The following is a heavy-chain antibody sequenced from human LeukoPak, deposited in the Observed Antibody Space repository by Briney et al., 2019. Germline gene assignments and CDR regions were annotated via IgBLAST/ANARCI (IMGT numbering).Heavy chain of an antibody. CDR3: AKRGYYYDSSGYYSRTYFDY. CDR1: GFTFSSYG. D-gene: IGHD3-22*01. V-gene: IGHV3-30*18. J-gene: IGHJ4*02. Sequence: GGSLRLSCVVSGFTFSSYGMHWARQAPGKGLEWVAVISYDGSNKYYADSVKGRFTISRDNSKNTLYLQMNSLRAEDTAVYYCAKRGYYYDSSGYYSRTYFDYWGQGTLVIVSS. CDR2: ISYDGSNK.